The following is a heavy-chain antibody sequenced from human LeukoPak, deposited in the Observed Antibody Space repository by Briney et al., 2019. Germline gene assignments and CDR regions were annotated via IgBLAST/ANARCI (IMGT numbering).Heavy chain of an antibody. J-gene: IGHJ2*01. V-gene: IGHV1-8*03. CDR2: MNPNSGNT. CDR1: GYTFTSYD. D-gene: IGHD1-1*01. Sequence: GASVKVSCKASGYTFTSYDINWVRQATGQGLEWMGWMNPNSGNTGYAQKFQGRVTITRNTSISTAYMELSSLRSEDTAVYYCARDLPDEVPSFDLWGRGTLVTVSS. CDR3: ARDLPDEVPSFDL.